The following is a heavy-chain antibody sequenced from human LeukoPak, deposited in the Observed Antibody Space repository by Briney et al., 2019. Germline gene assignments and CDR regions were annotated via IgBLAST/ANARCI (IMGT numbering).Heavy chain of an antibody. CDR1: GGTFSSYA. CDR3: ARVGYDSSGYYRGYFDY. CDR2: IIPIFGTA. V-gene: IGHV1-69*01. Sequence: SVKVSCKASGGTFSSYAISWVRQAPGQGLGWMGGIIPIFGTANYAQKFQGRVTITADESTSTAYMELSSLRSEDTAVYYCARVGYDSSGYYRGYFDYWGQGTLVTVSS. J-gene: IGHJ4*02. D-gene: IGHD3-22*01.